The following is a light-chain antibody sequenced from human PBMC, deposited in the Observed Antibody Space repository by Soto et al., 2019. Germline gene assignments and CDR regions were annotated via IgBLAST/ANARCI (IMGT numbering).Light chain of an antibody. V-gene: IGKV3-15*01. CDR1: QSVRSS. Sequence: EIVMTQSPATLSVSPGERATLSCRASQSVRSSLAWYQQKPGQAPRLLIYGASTRATGIPARLSGSGSGTEFTLTISSLQSEDFAIYYCQQYNSWPPITFGQGTRLEIK. CDR2: GAS. CDR3: QQYNSWPPIT. J-gene: IGKJ5*01.